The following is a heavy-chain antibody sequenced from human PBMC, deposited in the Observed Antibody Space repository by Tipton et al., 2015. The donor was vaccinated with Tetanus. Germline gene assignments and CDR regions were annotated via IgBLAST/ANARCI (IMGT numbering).Heavy chain of an antibody. D-gene: IGHD2-2*01. J-gene: IGHJ6*02. CDR3: ASIYCSSTSCLYYYYYGMDV. V-gene: IGHV1-69*01. Sequence: QSGAEVKKPGSSVKVSCKASGGTFSSYAISWVRQAPGQGLEWMGGIIPIFGTANYAQKFQGGVTITADESTSTAYMELSSLRSEDTAVYYCASIYCSSTSCLYYYYYGMDVWGQGTTVTVSS. CDR1: GGTFSSYA. CDR2: IIPIFGTA.